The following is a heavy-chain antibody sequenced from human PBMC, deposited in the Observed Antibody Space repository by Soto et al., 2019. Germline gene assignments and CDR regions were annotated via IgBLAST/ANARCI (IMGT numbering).Heavy chain of an antibody. CDR1: GGTFSDSY. J-gene: IGHJ6*04. Sequence: LRLSWAASGGTFSDSYMSWIRQAPGKGLQWVAYISGSSGYTGYADSVKGRLTISRDNATNSLYLQMNSLRAEDTAVYDFARVRGGYGLPDVGGKRTSGIVSS. CDR2: ISGSSGYT. CDR3: ARVRGGYGLPDV. V-gene: IGHV3-11*06. D-gene: IGHD3-10*01.